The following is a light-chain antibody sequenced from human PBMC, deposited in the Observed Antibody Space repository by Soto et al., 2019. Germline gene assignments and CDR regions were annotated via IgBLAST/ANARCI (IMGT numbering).Light chain of an antibody. J-gene: IGKJ4*01. V-gene: IGKV3-20*01. CDR3: QQYGGSPPGLT. CDR1: QSVSSSY. Sequence: EIVLTQSPGTLSLSPEERATLSCRASQSVSSSYLAWYQQKPGQAPRLLIYGASSRATGIPDRFSGSGSGTDFTLTISRLEPEDFAVYYCQQYGGSPPGLTFGGGTKVEIK. CDR2: GAS.